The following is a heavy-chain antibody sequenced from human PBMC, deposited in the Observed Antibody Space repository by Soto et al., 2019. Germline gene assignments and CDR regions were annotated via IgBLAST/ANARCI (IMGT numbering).Heavy chain of an antibody. CDR1: GFTFSSYG. V-gene: IGHV3-30*18. CDR3: AKDSGTGFTYGDPPLDY. CDR2: ISYDGSNK. D-gene: IGHD4-17*01. Sequence: GGSLRLSCAASGFTFSSYGMHWVRQAPGKGLEWVAVISYDGSNKYYADSVKGRFTISRDNSKNTLYLQMNSLRAEDTAGYYCAKDSGTGFTYGDPPLDYWGQGTLVTVSS. J-gene: IGHJ4*02.